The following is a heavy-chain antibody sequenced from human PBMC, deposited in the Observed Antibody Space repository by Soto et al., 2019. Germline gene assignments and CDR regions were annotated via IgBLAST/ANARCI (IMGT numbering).Heavy chain of an antibody. J-gene: IGHJ5*02. D-gene: IGHD2-2*01. CDR2: INHSGST. CDR3: ARGLDDCSSTSCHNWFDP. CDR1: GGSFSGYY. V-gene: IGHV4-34*01. Sequence: PSETLSLTCAVYGGSFSGYYWSLIRQPPGKGLEWIGEINHSGSTNYNPSLKSRVTISVDTSKNQFSLKLSSVTAADTAVYYCARGLDDCSSTSCHNWFDPWGQGTLVTVSS.